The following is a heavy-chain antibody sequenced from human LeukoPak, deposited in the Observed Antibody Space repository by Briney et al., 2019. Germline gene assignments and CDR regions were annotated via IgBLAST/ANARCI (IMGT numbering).Heavy chain of an antibody. J-gene: IGHJ4*02. CDR2: ISGSGGST. D-gene: IGHD1-26*01. V-gene: IGHV3-23*01. CDR3: AKGNSGSYYLFDY. Sequence: PGGSLRLSCAASGFTFSSYSMNWVRQAPGKGLEWVSAISGSGGSTYYADSVKGRFTISRDNSKNTLYLQMNSLRAEDTAVYYCAKGNSGSYYLFDYWGQGTLVTVSS. CDR1: GFTFSSYS.